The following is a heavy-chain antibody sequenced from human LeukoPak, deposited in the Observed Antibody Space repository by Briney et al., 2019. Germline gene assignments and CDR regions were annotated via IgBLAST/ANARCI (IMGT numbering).Heavy chain of an antibody. V-gene: IGHV4-38-2*02. D-gene: IGHD2-15*01. CDR2: IYHSGST. Sequence: SETLSLTCTVSGYSISSGYYWGWIRQPPGKGLEWIGSIYHSGSTYYNPSLKSRVTISVDTSKNQFSLKLSSVTAADTAVYYCARRGYEYYFDYWGQGTLVTVSS. CDR3: ARRGYEYYFDY. J-gene: IGHJ4*02. CDR1: GYSISSGYY.